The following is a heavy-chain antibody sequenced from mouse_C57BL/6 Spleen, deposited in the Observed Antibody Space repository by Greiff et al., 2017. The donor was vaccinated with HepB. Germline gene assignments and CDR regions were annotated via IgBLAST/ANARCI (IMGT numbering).Heavy chain of an antibody. D-gene: IGHD2-4*01. CDR2: ISDGGSYT. CDR1: GFTFSSYA. Sequence: EVQVVESGGGLVKPGGSLKLSCAASGFTFSSYAMSWVRQTPEKRLEWVATISDGGSYTYYPDNVKGRFTISRDNAKNNLYLQMSHLKSEDTAMYYCARDEGLRRSYAMDYWGQGTSVTVSS. CDR3: ARDEGLRRSYAMDY. V-gene: IGHV5-4*01. J-gene: IGHJ4*01.